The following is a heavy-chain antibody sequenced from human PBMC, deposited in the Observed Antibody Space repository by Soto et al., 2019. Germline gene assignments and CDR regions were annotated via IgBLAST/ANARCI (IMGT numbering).Heavy chain of an antibody. J-gene: IGHJ6*02. CDR3: ARNYYDFWSGYYLQSEYYGMDV. CDR2: IYYSGST. D-gene: IGHD3-3*01. Sequence: ASETLSLTCTVSGGSISSGGYYWSWIRQPPGKGLEWIGYIYYSGSTYYNPSLKSRVTISVDTSKNQFSLKLSSVTAADTAVYYCARNYYDFWSGYYLQSEYYGMDVWGQGTTVTVSS. CDR1: GGSISSGGYY. V-gene: IGHV4-30-4*01.